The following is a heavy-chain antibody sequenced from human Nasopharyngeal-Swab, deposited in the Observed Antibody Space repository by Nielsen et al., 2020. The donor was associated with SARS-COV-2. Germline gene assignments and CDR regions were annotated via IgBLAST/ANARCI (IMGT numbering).Heavy chain of an antibody. J-gene: IGHJ5*02. V-gene: IGHV3-23*01. CDR2: MSGRGEKT. CDR1: GFTFTSYA. CDR3: AKDSGAGFCDDGSCFPTNH. Sequence: GESLKISCAASGFTFTSYAMNWVRHAPGKGLEWVSGMSGRGEKTYYAESVKGRFTISRDTSKNTLYLQMNGLRAEDTAVYYCAKDSGAGFCDDGSCFPTNHWGQGTLVTVSS. D-gene: IGHD2-15*01.